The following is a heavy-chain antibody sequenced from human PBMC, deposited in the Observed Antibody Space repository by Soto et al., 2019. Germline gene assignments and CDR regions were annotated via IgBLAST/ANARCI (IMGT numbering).Heavy chain of an antibody. D-gene: IGHD3-16*01. V-gene: IGHV3-7*01. CDR2: INQDGSER. Sequence: EVQLVESGGGLVQPGGSRSLPVAASGFTFSTNWMTWVRQPPGKGLEWGASINQDGSERYYVDSVRGRFTISRDNAKNSLYLQMNSLRAEDTAVYYCVCGGNFFVYWGQGTLVTVSP. J-gene: IGHJ4*02. CDR3: VCGGNFFVY. CDR1: GFTFSTNW.